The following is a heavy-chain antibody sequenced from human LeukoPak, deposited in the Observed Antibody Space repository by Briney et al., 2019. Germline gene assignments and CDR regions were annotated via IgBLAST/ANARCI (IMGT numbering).Heavy chain of an antibody. V-gene: IGHV4-59*12. D-gene: IGHD1-26*01. CDR2: IYYTGST. Sequence: SETLSLTCTVPGGSISSYYWSWIRQPPGKGLEWIGYIYYTGSTNYNPSLKSRVTISVDTSKNQFSLKLSSVTAADTAVYYCARFKQGGRYYYYGMDVWGQGTTVTVSS. CDR3: ARFKQGGRYYYYGMDV. CDR1: GGSISSYY. J-gene: IGHJ6*02.